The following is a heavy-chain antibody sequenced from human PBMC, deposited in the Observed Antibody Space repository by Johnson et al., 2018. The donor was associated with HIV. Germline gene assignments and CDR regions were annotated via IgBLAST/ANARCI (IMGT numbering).Heavy chain of an antibody. V-gene: IGHV3-9*01. Sequence: LVESGGGLVQPGRSLKLSCAASGFTFDDYAMHWVRQAPGKGLEWVSGISWNSGSIGYADSVKGRFTISRDNAKNSLYLQMNSLRAEDTAVYYCARATVESAFDIWGQGTMVTVSS. CDR1: GFTFDDYA. J-gene: IGHJ3*02. CDR2: ISWNSGSI. CDR3: ARATVESAFDI. D-gene: IGHD4-23*01.